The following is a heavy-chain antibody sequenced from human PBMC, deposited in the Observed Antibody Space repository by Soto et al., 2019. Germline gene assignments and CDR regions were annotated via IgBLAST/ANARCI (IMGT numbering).Heavy chain of an antibody. D-gene: IGHD3-22*01. CDR2: ISDDGSNK. J-gene: IGHJ4*02. CDR1: GFTFRNYG. Sequence: QVQLVESGGGVVQPGRSLRLSCAASGFTFRNYGMQWVRQAPGKGLEWVAVISDDGSNKNYVDSVKGRFTISRDNSKNTLYLQMNSLRAEDTAVYYCAKDHYSETSGYTDYWGQGTLVTVSS. CDR3: AKDHYSETSGYTDY. V-gene: IGHV3-30*18.